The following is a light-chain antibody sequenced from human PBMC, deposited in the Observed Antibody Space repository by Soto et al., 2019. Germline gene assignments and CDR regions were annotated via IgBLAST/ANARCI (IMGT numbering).Light chain of an antibody. CDR3: KQYDNLPLT. V-gene: IGKV3-15*01. CDR2: GAS. Sequence: ERVMPQSPATLSVSPGASATLSCRASQSVGSNLAWYQQNPGQAPRLLIFGASSRATGVPARFSGSGSGTEFTLTINSLQSEDFAVYFCKQYDNLPLTFGTGTKVDI. CDR1: QSVGSN. J-gene: IGKJ3*01.